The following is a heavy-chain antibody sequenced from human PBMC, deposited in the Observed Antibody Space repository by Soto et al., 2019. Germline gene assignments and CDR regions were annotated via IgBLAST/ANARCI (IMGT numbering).Heavy chain of an antibody. V-gene: IGHV1-69*08. Sequence: QVQLVQSGAEVKKPGSSVKVSCKASGGTFSSYTISWVRQAPGQGLEWMGRIIPILGIANYAQKFQGRVTITADKSTSTAYMELSSLRSEDTAVYYCARDPRTRYYGSGTYYYGMDVWGQGTTVTVSS. CDR1: GGTFSSYT. D-gene: IGHD3-10*01. CDR2: IIPILGIA. J-gene: IGHJ6*02. CDR3: ARDPRTRYYGSGTYYYGMDV.